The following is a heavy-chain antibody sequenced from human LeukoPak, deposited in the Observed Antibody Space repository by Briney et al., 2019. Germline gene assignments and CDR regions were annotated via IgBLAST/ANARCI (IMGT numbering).Heavy chain of an antibody. CDR2: ISAYNGNT. J-gene: IGHJ6*02. Sequence: ASVKVSCKASGYTFTSYGISWVRQAPGQGLEWMGWISAYNGNTNYAQKLHGRVTMTTDLSTSTAYMELRSLRSDDTAVYYCARGFGSTTGHYYYYYGMDVWGQGTTVTVSS. V-gene: IGHV1-18*01. D-gene: IGHD1-1*01. CDR1: GYTFTSYG. CDR3: ARGFGSTTGHYYYYYGMDV.